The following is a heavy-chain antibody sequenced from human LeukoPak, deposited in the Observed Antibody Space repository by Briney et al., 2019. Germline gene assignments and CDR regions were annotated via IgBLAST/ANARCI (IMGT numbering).Heavy chain of an antibody. CDR1: GFTFSSYA. Sequence: GGSLRLSCAASGFTFSSYAMHWVRQAPGKGLEWVAVISYDGSNKYYADSVKGRFTISRDNAKNSLYLQMNSLRAEDTALYYCARDVGGEIITDAFDIWGQGTMVTVSS. D-gene: IGHD3-22*01. CDR2: ISYDGSNK. CDR3: ARDVGGEIITDAFDI. V-gene: IGHV3-30*04. J-gene: IGHJ3*02.